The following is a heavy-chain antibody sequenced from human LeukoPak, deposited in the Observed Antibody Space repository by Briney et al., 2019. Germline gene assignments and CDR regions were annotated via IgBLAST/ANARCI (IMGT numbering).Heavy chain of an antibody. Sequence: PSETLSLTCTVSGGSINYYYWSWIRQPPGKGLEWIGYIYYSGNTNYNPSLKSRVTISVDTSNNQFSLKLSPVTAADTAVYYCARHALTGAKLAFDIWGQGTMVTVSS. CDR1: GGSINYYY. CDR2: IYYSGNT. V-gene: IGHV4-59*08. D-gene: IGHD1-26*01. CDR3: ARHALTGAKLAFDI. J-gene: IGHJ3*02.